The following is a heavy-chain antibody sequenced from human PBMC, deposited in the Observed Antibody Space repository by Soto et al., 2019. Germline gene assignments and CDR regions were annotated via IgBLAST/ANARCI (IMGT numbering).Heavy chain of an antibody. D-gene: IGHD3-22*01. J-gene: IGHJ6*02. V-gene: IGHV4-34*01. CDR3: ARHNHDSSGYYHYYYGMDV. Sequence: PSETLSLTCAVYSGSGGSFSGYYWSWIRQPPGKGLEWIGEINHSGSTNYNPSLKSRVTISVDTSKNQFSLKLSSVTAADTAVYYCARHNHDSSGYYHYYYGMDVWGQGTTVTVSS. CDR2: INHSGST. CDR1: SGSGGSFSGYY.